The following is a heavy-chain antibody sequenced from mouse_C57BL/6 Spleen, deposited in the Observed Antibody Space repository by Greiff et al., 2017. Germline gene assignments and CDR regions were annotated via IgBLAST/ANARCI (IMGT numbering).Heavy chain of an antibody. Sequence: QVQLQQSGAELVRPGASVTLSCKASGYTFPDYEMHWVKQTPLHGLEWIGAIDPETGGTAYNQKFKGKAILTADKSSSTAYMELRSLTSEDSAVYYCSIYYGNYDAYWGQGTLVTVSA. D-gene: IGHD2-1*01. J-gene: IGHJ3*01. CDR3: SIYYGNYDAY. V-gene: IGHV1-15*01. CDR1: GYTFPDYE. CDR2: IDPETGGT.